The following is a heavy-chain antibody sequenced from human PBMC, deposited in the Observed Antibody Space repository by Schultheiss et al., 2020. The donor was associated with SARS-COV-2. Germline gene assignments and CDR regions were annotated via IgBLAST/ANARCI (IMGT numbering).Heavy chain of an antibody. CDR3: ATEDWGHFEY. CDR1: GFTFSSYS. J-gene: IGHJ4*02. V-gene: IGHV3-15*07. D-gene: IGHD7-27*01. Sequence: GESLKISCAASGFTFSSYSMNWVRQAPGKGLEWVGHIQRQTDGGTTDYAPPVKDRFIISRDDSKNTVYLQMNSLKSEDTAVYFCATEDWGHFEYWGQGALVTVSS. CDR2: IQRQTDGGTT.